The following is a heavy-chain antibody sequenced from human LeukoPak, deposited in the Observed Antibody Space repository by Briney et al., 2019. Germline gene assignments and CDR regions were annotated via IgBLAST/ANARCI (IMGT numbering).Heavy chain of an antibody. J-gene: IGHJ3*02. CDR3: AREASTMIVPGGAFDI. Sequence: PGGSLRLSCAASGSTFSSYGMHWVRQAPGKGLEWVAVIWYDGSNKYYADSVKGRFTISRDNSKNTLYLQMNSLRAEDTAVYYCAREASTMIVPGGAFDIWGQGTMVTVSS. CDR2: IWYDGSNK. D-gene: IGHD3-22*01. V-gene: IGHV3-33*01. CDR1: GSTFSSYG.